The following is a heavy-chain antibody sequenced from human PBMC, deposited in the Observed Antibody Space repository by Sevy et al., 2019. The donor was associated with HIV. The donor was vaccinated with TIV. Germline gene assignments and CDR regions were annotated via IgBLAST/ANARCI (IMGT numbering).Heavy chain of an antibody. V-gene: IGHV3-23*01. D-gene: IGHD3-16*01. J-gene: IGHJ3*02. Sequence: GGSLRLSCVASGFIFNSYTMNWVRQAPGKGLEWVSSISGHGGSTYYTHSVKGRFTISRDNFRNTLELEMNSLRAEDTAVYYCARRGGLTDEGFDIWGQGTMVTVSS. CDR2: ISGHGGST. CDR1: GFIFNSYT. CDR3: ARRGGLTDEGFDI.